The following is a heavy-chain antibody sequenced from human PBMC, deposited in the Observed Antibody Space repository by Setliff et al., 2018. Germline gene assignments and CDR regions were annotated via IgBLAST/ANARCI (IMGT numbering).Heavy chain of an antibody. CDR2: IYYSGST. V-gene: IGHV4-39*07. J-gene: IGHJ3*02. D-gene: IGHD6-13*01. CDR1: GGSIISSSYY. Sequence: PSETLSLTCTFSGGSIISSSYYWGWIRQPPGKGLEWIGSIYYSGSTYYNPSLKSRVTISVDTSKNQFSLKLSSVTAADTAVYYCARDVRVASSSWFKSAFDIWGQGTMVTVSS. CDR3: ARDVRVASSSWFKSAFDI.